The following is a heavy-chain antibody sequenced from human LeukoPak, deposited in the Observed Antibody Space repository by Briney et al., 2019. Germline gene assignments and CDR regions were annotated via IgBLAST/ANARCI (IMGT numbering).Heavy chain of an antibody. J-gene: IGHJ4*02. CDR2: ISYDGSNK. D-gene: IGHD6-13*01. CDR3: AKDRAAAGTGYFDY. V-gene: IGHV3-30*18. CDR1: GFTFSSYG. Sequence: PGGSLRLSCAASGFTFSSYGMHWVRQAPGKGLEWVAVISYDGSNKCYADSVKGRFTISRDNSKNTPYLQMNSLRAEDTAVYYCAKDRAAAGTGYFDYWGQGTLVTVSS.